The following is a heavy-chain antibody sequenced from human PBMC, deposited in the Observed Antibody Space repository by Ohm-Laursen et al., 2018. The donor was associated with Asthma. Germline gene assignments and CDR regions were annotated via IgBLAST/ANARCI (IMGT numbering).Heavy chain of an antibody. V-gene: IGHV3-30-3*01. CDR1: GFTFSSYA. CDR2: ISYDGSNK. D-gene: IGHD2-15*01. Sequence: SLRLSCAASGFTFSSYAMHWVRQAPGKGLEWVAVISYDGSNKYYADSVKGRFTISRDNSKNTLYLQMNSLRAEDTAVYYCARGGGPPADYYYYGMDVWGQGTTVTVSS. J-gene: IGHJ6*02. CDR3: ARGGGPPADYYYYGMDV.